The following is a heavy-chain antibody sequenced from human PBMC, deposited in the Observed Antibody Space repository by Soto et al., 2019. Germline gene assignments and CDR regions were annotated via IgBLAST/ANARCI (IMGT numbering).Heavy chain of an antibody. CDR2: INWNSDNI. CDR1: GFTFDDYA. Sequence: SLRLSCAASGFTFDDYAMHWVRQVPGKGLEWISSINWNSDNIDYADSVKGRFTISRDNAKNSLYLQMNSLRAEDTAFYYCARDKRGIIVAGIFDFWGQGTLVTVSS. V-gene: IGHV3-9*01. CDR3: ARDKRGIIVAGIFDF. D-gene: IGHD6-19*01. J-gene: IGHJ4*02.